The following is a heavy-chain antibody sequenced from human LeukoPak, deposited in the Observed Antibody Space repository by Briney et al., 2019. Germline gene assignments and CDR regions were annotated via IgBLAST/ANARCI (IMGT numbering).Heavy chain of an antibody. CDR1: GFTFSSYA. CDR3: AEAGYDYVWGSYRYY. J-gene: IGHJ4*02. V-gene: IGHV3-23*01. Sequence: GGSLRLSCAASGFTFSSYAMSWVRQAPGKGLEWVSAISGSGGSTYYADSVKGRFTISRDTSKNTLYLQMNSLRAEDTAVYFCAEAGYDYVWGSYRYYWGQGTLVTVSS. CDR2: ISGSGGST. D-gene: IGHD3-16*02.